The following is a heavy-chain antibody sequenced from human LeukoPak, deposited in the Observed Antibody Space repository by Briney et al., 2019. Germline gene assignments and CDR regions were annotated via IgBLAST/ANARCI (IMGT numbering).Heavy chain of an antibody. J-gene: IGHJ4*02. V-gene: IGHV1-69*01. CDR1: GGTFSSYA. CDR3: ARGFSSGYSYGYFDY. D-gene: IGHD5-18*01. Sequence: ASVEVSCKASGGTFSSYAISWVRQAPGQGLEWMGGIIPIFGTANYAQKFQGRVTITADESTSTAYMELSSLRSEDTAVYYCARGFSSGYSYGYFDYWGQGTLVTVSS. CDR2: IIPIFGTA.